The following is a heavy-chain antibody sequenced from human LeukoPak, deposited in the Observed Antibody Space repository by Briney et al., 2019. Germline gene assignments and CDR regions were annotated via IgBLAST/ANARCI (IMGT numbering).Heavy chain of an antibody. CDR1: GYTFTSYG. CDR2: IIAYNGNT. Sequence: ASVKVSCKASGYTFTSYGISWVRQAPGQGLEWMGWIIAYNGNTNYAQKLQGRVTMTTDTSTSTAYMELRSLRSDDTAVYYCARAYDYVWGSYRYCSFEYWGQGTLVTVSS. V-gene: IGHV1-18*01. CDR3: ARAYDYVWGSYRYCSFEY. D-gene: IGHD3-16*02. J-gene: IGHJ4*02.